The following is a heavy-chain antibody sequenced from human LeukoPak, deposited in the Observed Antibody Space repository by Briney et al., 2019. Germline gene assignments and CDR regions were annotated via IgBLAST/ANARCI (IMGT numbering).Heavy chain of an antibody. CDR2: LSWDGSNE. J-gene: IGHJ4*02. Sequence: PGGSLRLSCTTSGFMFETYGMHWVRQAPGKGLEWVAGLSWDGSNEYHANSVKGRFTISRDNFKNALYLQMNSLRGEDTAVYYCARTSGVSVAGSPYYFDFWGQGTLITVSS. V-gene: IGHV3-33*01. CDR1: GFMFETYG. D-gene: IGHD6-13*01. CDR3: ARTSGVSVAGSPYYFDF.